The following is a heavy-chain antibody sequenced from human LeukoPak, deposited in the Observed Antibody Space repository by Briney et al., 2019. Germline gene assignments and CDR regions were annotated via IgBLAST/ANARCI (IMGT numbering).Heavy chain of an antibody. D-gene: IGHD5-24*01. CDR3: AKGSDSWVDGYNSN. J-gene: IGHJ4*02. V-gene: IGHV3-7*03. CDR2: IKQAGSEN. Sequence: PGGSLRLSCAAAGFTFSSYWMSWVRQAPGKGLEWVANIKQAGSENYYVDSVKGRFTISRDNAKNSLYLQMNSLRAEDTAVYYCAKGSDSWVDGYNSNWGQGTLVTVSS. CDR1: GFTFSSYW.